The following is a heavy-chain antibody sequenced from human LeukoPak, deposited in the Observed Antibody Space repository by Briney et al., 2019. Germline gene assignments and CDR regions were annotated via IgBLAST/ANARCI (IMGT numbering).Heavy chain of an antibody. D-gene: IGHD3-22*01. CDR3: AREERPYYYDSSGYS. CDR1: GGSFSGYY. V-gene: IGHV4-34*01. J-gene: IGHJ1*01. CDR2: INHSGST. Sequence: SSETLSLTCAVYGGSFSGYYWSWIRQPPGKGLEWIGVINHSGSTNYNPSLKSRVTISVGTSKNQFSLKLSSVTAADTAVYYCAREERPYYYDSSGYSWGQGTLVTVSS.